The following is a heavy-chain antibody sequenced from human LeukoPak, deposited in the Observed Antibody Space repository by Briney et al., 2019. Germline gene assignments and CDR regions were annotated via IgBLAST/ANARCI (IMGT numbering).Heavy chain of an antibody. CDR2: INHSGST. V-gene: IGHV4-34*01. J-gene: IGHJ4*02. D-gene: IGHD6-13*01. CDR3: ARVAAPRRYFDY. Sequence: SETLSLTCTVSGGSISGYYWSWIRQPPGKGLEWIGEINHSGSTNYNPSLKSRVTISVDTSKNQFSLKLSSVTAADTAVYYCARVAAPRRYFDYWGQGTLVTVSS. CDR1: GGSISGYY.